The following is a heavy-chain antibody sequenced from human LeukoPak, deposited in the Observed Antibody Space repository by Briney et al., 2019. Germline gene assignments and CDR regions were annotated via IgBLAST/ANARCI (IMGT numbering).Heavy chain of an antibody. CDR1: GFTLSSYE. V-gene: IGHV3-48*03. D-gene: IGHD2-2*01. Sequence: PGGSLRLSCAASGFTLSSYEMNWVRQAPGKGLEWVSYISSSGSTIYYADSVKGRFTISRDNAKNSLSLQMNSLRAEDTAVYCCASGHIVVVPAAIAQDYWGQGTLVTVSS. CDR3: ASGHIVVVPAAIAQDY. CDR2: ISSSGSTI. J-gene: IGHJ4*02.